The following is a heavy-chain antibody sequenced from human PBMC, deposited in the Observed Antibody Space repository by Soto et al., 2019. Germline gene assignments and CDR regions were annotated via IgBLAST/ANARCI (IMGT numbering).Heavy chain of an antibody. V-gene: IGHV3-23*01. Sequence: EVQLLESGGGLVQPGGSLRLSCAASGFTFSSYAMSWVRQAPGKGLEWVSAISGSGGSTYYADSVKGRFTISRDNSKNTLYLHMNSLRAEDTAVYYCAKDRNYYDSSGYYDYWGQGTLVTVSS. J-gene: IGHJ4*02. D-gene: IGHD3-22*01. CDR3: AKDRNYYDSSGYYDY. CDR1: GFTFSSYA. CDR2: ISGSGGST.